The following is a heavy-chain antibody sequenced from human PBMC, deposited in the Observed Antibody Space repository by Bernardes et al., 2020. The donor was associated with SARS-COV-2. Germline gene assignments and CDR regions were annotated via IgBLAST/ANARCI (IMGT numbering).Heavy chain of an antibody. CDR3: ATSFVVRGVITYYYYYYGMDD. Sequence: ASVKVSCKVSGYTLTELSMHWVRQAPGKGLEWMGGFDPEDGETIYAQKFQGRVTMTEDTSTDTAYMELSSLRSEDTAVYYCATSFVVRGVITYYYYYYGMDDWGQGTTVTVSS. CDR2: FDPEDGET. CDR1: GYTLTELS. J-gene: IGHJ6*02. D-gene: IGHD3-10*01. V-gene: IGHV1-24*01.